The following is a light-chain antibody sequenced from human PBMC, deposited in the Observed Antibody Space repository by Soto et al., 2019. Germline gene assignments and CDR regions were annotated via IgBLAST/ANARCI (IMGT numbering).Light chain of an antibody. Sequence: EIVFTQSPGTLSLSPGERATLPCRASQSVKSSYLAWYQHKPGQAPRLLIYGTSSRETGIPDRFSGSGSGTEFTLTISSLEPEDFAIYYCQQRNYWKVTFGQGTRLEIK. CDR3: QQRNYWKVT. CDR1: QSVKSSY. CDR2: GTS. V-gene: IGKV3D-20*02. J-gene: IGKJ5*01.